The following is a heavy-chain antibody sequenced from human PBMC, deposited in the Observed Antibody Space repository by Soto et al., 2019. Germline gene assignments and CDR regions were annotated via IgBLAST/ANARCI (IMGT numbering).Heavy chain of an antibody. V-gene: IGHV3-30*18. CDR3: ANLNYDILTGYYNVGGMDV. J-gene: IGHJ6*02. CDR2: ISYDGSNK. Sequence: QVQLVESGGGVVQPGRSLRLSCAASGFTFSSYGMHWVRQAPGKGLEWVAVISYDGSNKYYADSVKGRFTISRDNSKNTLYLQMNSLRAEDTAVYYCANLNYDILTGYYNVGGMDVWGQGTTVTVSS. CDR1: GFTFSSYG. D-gene: IGHD3-9*01.